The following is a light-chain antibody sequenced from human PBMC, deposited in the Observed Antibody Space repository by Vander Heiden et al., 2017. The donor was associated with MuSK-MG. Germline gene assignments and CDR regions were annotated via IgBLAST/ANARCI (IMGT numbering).Light chain of an antibody. CDR3: MQSIQLPGT. CDR2: AVS. CDR1: PSLLHSDGKTY. J-gene: IGKJ1*01. Sequence: DIVMTQTPLSLSVTPGQPASISCKSSPSLLHSDGKTYLDWYLQKPRQPPQLRIYAVSNRFAGVPDRFSGSGSGTDFTLKISLVEAEDVGVYYCMQSIQLPGTFGQGTKVEIK. V-gene: IGKV2D-29*01.